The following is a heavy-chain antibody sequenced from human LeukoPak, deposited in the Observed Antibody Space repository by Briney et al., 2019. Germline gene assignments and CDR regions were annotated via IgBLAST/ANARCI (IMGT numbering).Heavy chain of an antibody. J-gene: IGHJ4*02. D-gene: IGHD2-2*01. CDR2: ISGSGGAT. V-gene: IGHV3-23*01. CDR3: ARDRPQYCSSVSCYVFDC. Sequence: PGGSLRLSCVGSEFSFPNYAMSWVRQAPGRGLEWVSSISGSGGATYYADSVKGRFTISRDNSKNTLYLQMNSLRAEDTALYYCARDRPQYCSSVSCYVFDCWGQGTLVTVSS. CDR1: EFSFPNYA.